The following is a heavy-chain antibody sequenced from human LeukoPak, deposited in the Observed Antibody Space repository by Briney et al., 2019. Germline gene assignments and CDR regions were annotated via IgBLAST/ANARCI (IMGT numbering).Heavy chain of an antibody. CDR3: ARVKRGDYYFDY. V-gene: IGHV3-11*04. J-gene: IGHJ4*02. Sequence: SGGSLRLSCAASGFTFSDYYMSWIRQAPGKGLEWVSYISSSGSTIYYADSVKGRFTISRDSAKNSLYLQMNSLRAEDTAVYYCARVKRGDYYFDYWGQGTLVTVSS. CDR1: GFTFSDYY. D-gene: IGHD2-21*01. CDR2: ISSSGSTI.